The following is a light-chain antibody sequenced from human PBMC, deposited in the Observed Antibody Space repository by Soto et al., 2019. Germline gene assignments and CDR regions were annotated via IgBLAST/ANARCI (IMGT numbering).Light chain of an antibody. CDR3: QQYNDWPPRT. J-gene: IGKJ4*02. CDR2: GAS. CDR1: QSVDSN. Sequence: EIVMTQSPATLSVSPGEGATLSCRASQSVDSNLAWYQQKPGQTPRLLIYGASTRPTGIPARFSGSGSGTEFTLTIISLQSEDSAVYYCQQYNDWPPRTFGGGTKVDSK. V-gene: IGKV3D-15*01.